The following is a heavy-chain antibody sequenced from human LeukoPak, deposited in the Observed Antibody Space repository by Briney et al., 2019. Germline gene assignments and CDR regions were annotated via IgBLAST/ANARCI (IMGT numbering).Heavy chain of an antibody. V-gene: IGHV1-18*01. D-gene: IGHD3-22*01. CDR2: ISAYSGNT. CDR1: GYTFTSYG. Sequence: GASVKVSCKASGYTFTSYGISWVRQAPGQGLEWMGWISAYSGNTNYAQKLQGRVTMTTDTSTSTACMELRSLRSDDTAVYYCARANYYDSSGYYAAAGAYYFDYWGQGTLVTVSS. J-gene: IGHJ4*02. CDR3: ARANYYDSSGYYAAAGAYYFDY.